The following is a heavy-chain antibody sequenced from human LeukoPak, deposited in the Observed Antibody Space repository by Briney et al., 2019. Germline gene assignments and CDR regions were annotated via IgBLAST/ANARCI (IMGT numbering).Heavy chain of an antibody. CDR3: ARDEPFYGSGSYYRSFDY. D-gene: IGHD3-10*01. J-gene: IGHJ4*02. CDR1: GFTFSSYE. Sequence: GGSLRLSCAASGFTFSSYEMNWVRQAPGKGLEWVSYISSSGSTIYYADSVKGRFTISRDNAKNSLYLQMNSLRAEDTAVYYCARDEPFYGSGSYYRSFDYWGQGTLVTVSS. V-gene: IGHV3-48*03. CDR2: ISSSGSTI.